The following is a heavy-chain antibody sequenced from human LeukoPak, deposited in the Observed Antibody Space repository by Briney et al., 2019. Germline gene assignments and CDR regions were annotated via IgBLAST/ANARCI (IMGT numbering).Heavy chain of an antibody. CDR3: ARGKRGHSSSWYDY. CDR2: INHSGST. CDR1: GGSFSGYY. V-gene: IGHV4-34*01. Sequence: SETLSLTCAVYGGSFSGYYWSWIRQPPGKGLEWIGGINHSGSTNYNPSLKSRVTISVDTSKNQFSLKLSSVTAADTAVYYCARGKRGHSSSWYDYWGQGTLVTGSS. J-gene: IGHJ4*02. D-gene: IGHD6-13*01.